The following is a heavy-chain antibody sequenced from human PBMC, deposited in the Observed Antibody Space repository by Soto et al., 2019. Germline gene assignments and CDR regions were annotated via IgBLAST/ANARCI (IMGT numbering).Heavy chain of an antibody. D-gene: IGHD6-13*01. J-gene: IGHJ6*02. V-gene: IGHV4-31*03. CDR3: ARDHSSQTYYYYGMDV. Sequence: PSETLSLTCTVSGGSISSGGYYWSWIRQHPGKGLEWIGYIYYSGSTYYNPSLKSRVTISVDTSKNQFSLKLSSVTAAVTAVYYCARDHSSQTYYYYGMDVWGQGTTVTVSS. CDR1: GGSISSGGYY. CDR2: IYYSGST.